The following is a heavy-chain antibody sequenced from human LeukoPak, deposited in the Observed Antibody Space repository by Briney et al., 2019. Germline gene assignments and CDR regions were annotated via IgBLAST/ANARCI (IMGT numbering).Heavy chain of an antibody. Sequence: SQTLSLTCTVSGGSISSGDYYWSWIRQPPGKGLEWIGYIYYSGSTYYNPSLKSRVTISVDTSKNQLSLKLSSVTAADTAVYYCARGGLQWLLPHWGQGTLVTVSS. V-gene: IGHV4-30-4*01. CDR2: IYYSGST. CDR3: ARGGLQWLLPH. CDR1: GGSISSGDYY. J-gene: IGHJ4*02. D-gene: IGHD3-22*01.